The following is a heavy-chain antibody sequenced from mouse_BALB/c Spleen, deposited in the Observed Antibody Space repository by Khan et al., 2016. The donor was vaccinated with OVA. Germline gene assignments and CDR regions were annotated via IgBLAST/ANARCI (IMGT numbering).Heavy chain of an antibody. V-gene: IGHV1S136*01. Sequence: VQLKQSGPELVKPGASVKMSCKASGYTFTSYVMHWVKQKPGQGLEWIGYIYPNNDGPEYNEKFKGKATLTSDKSSSTAYMELSSLTSEDSAVYYWARVGYYGKGFAYWGQGTLVTVAA. CDR3: ARVGYYGKGFAY. CDR1: GYTFTSYV. CDR2: IYPNNDGP. J-gene: IGHJ3*01. D-gene: IGHD2-1*01.